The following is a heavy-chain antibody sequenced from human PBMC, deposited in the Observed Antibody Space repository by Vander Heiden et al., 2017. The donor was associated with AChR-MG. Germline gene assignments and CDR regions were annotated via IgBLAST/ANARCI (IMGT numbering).Heavy chain of an antibody. V-gene: IGHV3-33*01. J-gene: IGHJ6*02. Sequence: QGQLVESGGGVVPPGRALRRPGVASGLIVSSYALHWLRHATGTGLVWVAVIWYDGSNKYYGDPVKGRVTISRDNSKNTLYLQMNSLRAEDTAVYYCARSGYCSGGSCYYEGGVDVGGQGTTVTVSS. D-gene: IGHD2-15*01. CDR1: GLIVSSYA. CDR2: IWYDGSNK. CDR3: ARSGYCSGGSCYYEGGVDV.